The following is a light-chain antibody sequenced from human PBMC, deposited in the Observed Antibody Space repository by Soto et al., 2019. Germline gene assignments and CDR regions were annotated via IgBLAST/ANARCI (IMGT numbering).Light chain of an antibody. CDR1: NSNIGSNT. CDR2: YDN. CDR3: QSYDRSLSGSNV. J-gene: IGLJ1*01. Sequence: QSVLTQPPSASGTPGQRVTISCSGSNSNIGSNTVNWYQQLPGTAPKLLIYYDNLRPSGVPDRISGSKSGTSASLAISGLQSDDEADYYCQSYDRSLSGSNVFGSGTKATVL. V-gene: IGLV1-44*01.